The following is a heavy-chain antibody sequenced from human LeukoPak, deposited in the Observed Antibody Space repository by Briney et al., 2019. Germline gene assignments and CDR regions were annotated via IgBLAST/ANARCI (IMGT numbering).Heavy chain of an antibody. CDR2: IYYSGST. CDR3: ARGGKWELLNPFDY. J-gene: IGHJ4*02. CDR1: GGSISSYY. D-gene: IGHD1-26*01. Sequence: PETLSLTCTVSGGSISSYYWSWIRQPPGKGLEWIGYIYYSGSTNYNPSLKSRVTISVDTSKNQFSLKLSSVTAADTAVYYCARGGKWELLNPFDYWGQGTLVTVSS. V-gene: IGHV4-59*08.